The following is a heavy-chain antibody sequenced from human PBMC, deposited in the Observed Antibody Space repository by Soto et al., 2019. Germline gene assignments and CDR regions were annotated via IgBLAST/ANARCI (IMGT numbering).Heavy chain of an antibody. CDR2: IDWDDEK. V-gene: IGHV2-70*04. CDR1: GFSLSTNGMR. Sequence: SGPTLVNPTQTLTLTCTFSGFSLSTNGMRVSWIRQPPGKALEWLARIDWDDEKFYSTSLKTRLTTSKDTSKNQVVLTMTNMHSVDTATYCCARQGSTRAALGTWGQGTLVTVSS. CDR3: ARQGSTRAALGT. J-gene: IGHJ5*02. D-gene: IGHD3-10*01.